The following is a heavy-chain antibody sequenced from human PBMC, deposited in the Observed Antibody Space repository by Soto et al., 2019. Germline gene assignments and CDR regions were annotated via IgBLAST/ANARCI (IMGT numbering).Heavy chain of an antibody. CDR3: ARGSTVPGHYDYHMDV. J-gene: IGHJ6*03. CDR1: GYTFTSYY. CDR2: INPSGGST. D-gene: IGHD1-26*01. V-gene: IGHV1-46*01. Sequence: ASVKVSCKASGYTFTSYYMHWVRQAPGQGLEWMGIINPSGGSTSYAQKFQGRVTMTRDTSTSTVYMELSSLRSDDTAMYYCARGSTVPGHYDYHMDVWGKGTTVTAP.